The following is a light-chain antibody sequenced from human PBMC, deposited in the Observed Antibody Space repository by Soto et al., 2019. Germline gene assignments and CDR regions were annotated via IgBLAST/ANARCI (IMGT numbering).Light chain of an antibody. Sequence: DIPMTQSPSSVSASVGDRVTITCRASQGISIWLAWYQQMPGKAPKLLIYAASNLRSGVPSRFSGSGSGTVFTLTISSLQPEDFATYYCQQANSFPPTFGGGTKVEIK. CDR2: AAS. CDR1: QGISIW. CDR3: QQANSFPPT. V-gene: IGKV1-12*01. J-gene: IGKJ4*01.